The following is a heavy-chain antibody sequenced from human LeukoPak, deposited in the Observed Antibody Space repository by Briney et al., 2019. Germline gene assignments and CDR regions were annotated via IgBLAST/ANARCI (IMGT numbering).Heavy chain of an antibody. CDR2: VHYTGRT. CDR3: ARSYGDGYNSGRGYLDY. Sequence: SETLSLTCTVSGDSISDYYWSWIRQSPGKGLEWIGSVHYTGRTDYNPSLKSRVTISVDTSKNQFSLKLSSVTAADTAVYYCARSYGDGYNSGRGYLDYWGQGTLVTVSS. J-gene: IGHJ4*02. D-gene: IGHD5-24*01. CDR1: GDSISDYY. V-gene: IGHV4-59*01.